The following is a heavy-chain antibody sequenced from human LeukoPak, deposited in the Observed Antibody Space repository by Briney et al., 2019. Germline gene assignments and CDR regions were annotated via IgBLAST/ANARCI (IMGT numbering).Heavy chain of an antibody. CDR1: GFTFSSYG. D-gene: IGHD3-22*01. CDR2: IWYDGSNK. CDR3: ARDETDNYDSSGYYFGY. Sequence: GGSLRLSCAASGFTFSSYGMHWVRQAPGKGLEWVAVIWYDGSNKYYADSVKGRFTISRDNSKNTLYLQMNSLRAEDTAVYYCARDETDNYDSSGYYFGYWGQGTLVTVSS. V-gene: IGHV3-33*01. J-gene: IGHJ4*02.